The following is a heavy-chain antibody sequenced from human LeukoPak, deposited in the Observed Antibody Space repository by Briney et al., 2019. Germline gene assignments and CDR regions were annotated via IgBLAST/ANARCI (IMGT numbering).Heavy chain of an antibody. CDR2: IYYSGST. V-gene: IGHV4-59*01. D-gene: IGHD4-17*01. J-gene: IGHJ6*03. Sequence: PSETLSLTCTVSGGSISSYYWSWIRQPPGKGLEWIGYIYYSGSTNYNPSLKSRVTISVDTSKNQFSLKLSSVTAADTAVYYCARDGGDYGDSRYYYYMDVWGKGTTVTVS. CDR3: ARDGGDYGDSRYYYYMDV. CDR1: GGSISSYY.